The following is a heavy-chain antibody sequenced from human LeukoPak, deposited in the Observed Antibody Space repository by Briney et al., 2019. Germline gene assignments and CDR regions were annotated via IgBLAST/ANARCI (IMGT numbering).Heavy chain of an antibody. D-gene: IGHD3-9*01. CDR2: VTYDGNNQ. CDR1: GFTFSNAW. J-gene: IGHJ5*02. CDR3: ARGGYDILTGTSFFDP. V-gene: IGHV3-30-3*01. Sequence: GGSLRLSCAASGFTFSNAWMSWVRQAPGKGLEWVAVVTYDGNNQYYADSVKGRFTVSRDNSRNTVNLQMNSLRADDTAVYYCARGGYDILTGTSFFDPWGQGTLVTVSS.